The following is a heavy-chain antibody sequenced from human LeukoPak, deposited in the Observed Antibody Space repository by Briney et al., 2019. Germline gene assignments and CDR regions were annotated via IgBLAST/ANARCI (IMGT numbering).Heavy chain of an antibody. Sequence: GASVKVSCKASGYTFTSYAMHWVRQAPGQRLEWMGWINAGNGNTKYSQKFQGRVTITRDTSASTAYMELSSLRSEDTAVYYCARELGGRITMARGVTLAGYWGQGTLVTVSS. D-gene: IGHD3-10*01. V-gene: IGHV1-3*01. J-gene: IGHJ4*02. CDR1: GYTFTSYA. CDR2: INAGNGNT. CDR3: ARELGGRITMARGVTLAGY.